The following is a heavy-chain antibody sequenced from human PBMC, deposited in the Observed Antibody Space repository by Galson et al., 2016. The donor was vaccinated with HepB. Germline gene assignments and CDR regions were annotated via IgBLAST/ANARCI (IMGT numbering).Heavy chain of an antibody. Sequence: SMRLSCAASGFSLGNYWMNWARQAPGKGLEWLANIKKDGSGINYVDSVKGRFTISRDNAKYSLFLQMNTLRVEDTAVYYCTREFDLWGRGTQVTVSS. CDR3: TREFDL. CDR1: GFSLGNYW. V-gene: IGHV3-7*04. CDR2: IKKDGSGI. J-gene: IGHJ2*01.